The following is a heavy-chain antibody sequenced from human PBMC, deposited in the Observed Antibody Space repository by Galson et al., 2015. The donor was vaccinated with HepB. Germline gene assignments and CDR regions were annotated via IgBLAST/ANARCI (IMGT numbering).Heavy chain of an antibody. Sequence: SLRLSCAASGFTFSSYNMNWVRQAPGKGLEWVSNITGSGSTLYYAGSVKGRFTISRDNAKISLYLQMNSLRAEDTAVYYCARDRGGSGSYLSYFYDLDVWGQGTTVTVSS. V-gene: IGHV3-48*04. CDR3: ARDRGGSGSYLSYFYDLDV. CDR1: GFTFSSYN. J-gene: IGHJ6*02. CDR2: ITGSGSTL. D-gene: IGHD3-10*01.